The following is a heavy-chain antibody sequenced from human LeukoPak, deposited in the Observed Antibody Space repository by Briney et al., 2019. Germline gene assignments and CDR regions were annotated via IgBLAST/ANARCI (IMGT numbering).Heavy chain of an antibody. D-gene: IGHD4-11*01. J-gene: IGHJ4*02. CDR3: ARSPTVIRHFDY. Sequence: ASVKVSCKASGYTFTGYYMHWVRQAPGQGLEWMGWINPNSGGTNYAQKFQGRVTMTRDTSISTAYMELSRLRSDDTAVYYCARSPTVIRHFDYWGQGTLVTVSS. CDR2: INPNSGGT. V-gene: IGHV1-2*02. CDR1: GYTFTGYY.